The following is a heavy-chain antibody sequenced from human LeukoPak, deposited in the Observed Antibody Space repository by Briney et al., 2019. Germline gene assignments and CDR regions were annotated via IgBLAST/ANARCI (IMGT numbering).Heavy chain of an antibody. CDR3: AGDYWFDY. V-gene: IGHV3-53*01. CDR1: GFTFSGNY. D-gene: IGHD2-15*01. Sequence: GGSLSLSGAAPGFTFSGNYRSGVGRAQGKGLEWVSVIYSGGSTYYADSVEGRFTISRDNPKNTLYLQMNSLRAEDTAVYYCAGDYWFDYWGQGTLVTVSS. CDR2: IYSGGST. J-gene: IGHJ4*02.